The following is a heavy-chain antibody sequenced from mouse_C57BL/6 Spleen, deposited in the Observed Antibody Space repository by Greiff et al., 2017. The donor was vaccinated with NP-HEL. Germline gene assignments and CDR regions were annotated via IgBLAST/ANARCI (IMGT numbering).Heavy chain of an antibody. CDR3: ARGRNYYGSSVDY. CDR1: GFTFSDYG. CDR2: ISSGSSTI. V-gene: IGHV5-17*01. Sequence: EVQLQESGGGLVKPGGSLKLSCAASGFTFSDYGMHWVRQAPEKGLEWVAYISSGSSTIYYADTVKGRFTISRDNAKNTLFLQMTSLRSEDTAMYYCARGRNYYGSSVDYWGQGTTLTVSS. J-gene: IGHJ2*01. D-gene: IGHD1-1*01.